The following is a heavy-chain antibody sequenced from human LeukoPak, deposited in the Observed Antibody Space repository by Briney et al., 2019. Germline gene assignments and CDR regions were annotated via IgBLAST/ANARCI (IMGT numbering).Heavy chain of an antibody. CDR3: AGPVRGIIDYGMDV. J-gene: IGHJ6*04. D-gene: IGHD3-10*02. CDR2: IWNDGSNK. Sequence: TGGSLRLSCAASGFMFSTYGIHWVRQAPGKAPEWVAVIWNDGSNKYHADSVKGRFTISRDNSKNTLYLQMNSLRAEDTAVYYCAGPVRGIIDYGMDVWGKGTTVTVSS. CDR1: GFMFSTYG. V-gene: IGHV3-33*01.